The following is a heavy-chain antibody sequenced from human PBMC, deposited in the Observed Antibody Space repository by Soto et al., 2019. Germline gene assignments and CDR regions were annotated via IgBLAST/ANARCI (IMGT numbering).Heavy chain of an antibody. CDR3: VQYCDTSTCNAAF. V-gene: IGHV3-30-3*01. CDR2: ISYDENNE. J-gene: IGHJ4*02. D-gene: IGHD2-21*01. CDR1: GFTFSSYT. Sequence: QVQLVESGGGVVQPGRSLRLSCAASGFTFSSYTMHWVRQAPGKGLEWVAVISYDENNEYYADSVKGRFTISRDSSKNTLSLQMNNLATEDTAIYYCVQYCDTSTCNAAFWGQGTLVTVSS.